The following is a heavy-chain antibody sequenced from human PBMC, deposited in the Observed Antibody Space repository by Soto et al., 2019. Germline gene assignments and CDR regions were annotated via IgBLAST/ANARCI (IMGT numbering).Heavy chain of an antibody. Sequence: ESGGGLIQPGGSLRLSCAASGFTVSSNYMSWVRQAPGKGLEWVSVIYSGGSTYYADSVKGRFTISRDNSKNTLYLQMNSLRAEDTAVYYCAREAGATTSYFDYWGQGTLVTVSS. D-gene: IGHD1-26*01. CDR3: AREAGATTSYFDY. V-gene: IGHV3-53*01. CDR1: GFTVSSNY. CDR2: IYSGGST. J-gene: IGHJ4*02.